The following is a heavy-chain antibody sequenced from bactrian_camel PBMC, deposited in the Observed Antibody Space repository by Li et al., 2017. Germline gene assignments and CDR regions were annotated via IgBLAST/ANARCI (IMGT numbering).Heavy chain of an antibody. J-gene: IGHJ4*01. V-gene: IGHV3S26*01. CDR1: GYSYSGYC. Sequence: VQLVESGGSSVQAGGSLRLSCAASGYSYSGYCMGFFRQAPGKEREGVAAIDTGGTTSIADSVKGRFTISKGNRKSSMYLQMNSLQLEDAAMYYCAAGRRVDGYDCYLGSRWQDPSEYNYWGQGTQVTVS. D-gene: IGHD7*01. CDR2: IDTGGTT. CDR3: AAGRRVDGYDCYLGSRWQDPSEYNY.